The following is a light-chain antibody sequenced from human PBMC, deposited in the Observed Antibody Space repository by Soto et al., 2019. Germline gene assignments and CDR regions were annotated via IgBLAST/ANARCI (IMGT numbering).Light chain of an antibody. CDR1: SSNIGADFG. CDR2: VNT. Sequence: QSVLTQPPSVSGAPGQTITISCTGSSSNIGADFGVHWYQQLPGAAPKLVIFVNTNRPSGVPDRFSGSKSGTSASLAITGLQAEDEADHYCQSYDRSLSGWVFGTGTKLTVL. V-gene: IGLV1-40*01. J-gene: IGLJ3*02. CDR3: QSYDRSLSGWV.